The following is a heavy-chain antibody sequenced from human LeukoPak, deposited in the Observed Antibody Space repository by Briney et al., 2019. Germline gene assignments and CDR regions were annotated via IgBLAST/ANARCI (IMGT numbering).Heavy chain of an antibody. CDR2: ISSSSSYI. V-gene: IGHV3-21*01. CDR3: ARGFHRYSYDSGAYSIY. Sequence: SGGSLRLSCAASGFTFSSYSMNWFRQAPGKGLEWVSSISSSSSYIYYADSVKGRFTISRDNAKNSLYLQMNSLSAEDTAVYYCARGFHRYSYDSGAYSIYWGQGTLVTVSS. D-gene: IGHD3-22*01. J-gene: IGHJ4*02. CDR1: GFTFSSYS.